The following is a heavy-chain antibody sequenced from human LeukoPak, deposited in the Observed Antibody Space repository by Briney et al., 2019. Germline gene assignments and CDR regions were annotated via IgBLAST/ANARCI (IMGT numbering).Heavy chain of an antibody. D-gene: IGHD6-13*01. V-gene: IGHV4-31*03. CDR3: ARGYKQQLVYGMDV. J-gene: IGHJ6*02. CDR1: GGSISSGGYY. Sequence: PSETLSLTCTVSGGSISSGGYYWSWIRQHPGKGLEWIGYIYYSGSTYYNPSLKSRVTISVDTSKNQFSLKLSSVTAADTAVYYCARGYKQQLVYGMDVWGQGTTVTVSS. CDR2: IYYSGST.